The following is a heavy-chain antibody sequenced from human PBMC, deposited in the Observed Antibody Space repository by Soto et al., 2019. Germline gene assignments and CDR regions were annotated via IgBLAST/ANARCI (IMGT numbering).Heavy chain of an antibody. J-gene: IGHJ4*02. CDR1: GFSVSSYY. Sequence: EMQVVESGGGLVQPGGSLRLSCAASGFSVSSYYMSWFRQAPGKGLEWVSVIYRGGDIYYADSVQGRFTTSRDISRNSLDLQMNSLRVEDTAVYYCARDRRDGDTIWGQGAVVTVSS. D-gene: IGHD3-3*01. V-gene: IGHV3-66*01. CDR3: ARDRRDGDTI. CDR2: IYRGGDI.